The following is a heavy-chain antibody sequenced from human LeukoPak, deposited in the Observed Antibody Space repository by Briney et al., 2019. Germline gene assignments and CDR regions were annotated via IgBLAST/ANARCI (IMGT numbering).Heavy chain of an antibody. V-gene: IGHV3-7*01. CDR3: ERGGGYCSSTSCYPRIFDY. CDR2: IKQDGSEK. J-gene: IGHJ4*02. D-gene: IGHD2-2*01. Sequence: GGSLRLSCAASGFTFSSYWMSWVRQAPGKGLEWVANIKQDGSEKYYVDSVKGRFTISRDNAKKTLYLQMNSLRAEDTAVYYCERGGGYCSSTSCYPRIFDYWGQGTLVTVSS. CDR1: GFTFSSYW.